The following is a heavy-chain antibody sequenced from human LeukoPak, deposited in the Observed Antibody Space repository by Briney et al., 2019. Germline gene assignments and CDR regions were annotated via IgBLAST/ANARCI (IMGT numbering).Heavy chain of an antibody. CDR1: GYTFTGYY. D-gene: IGHD6-19*01. CDR3: TRDGQWGIDY. CDR2: INPNSGDT. J-gene: IGHJ4*02. V-gene: IGHV1-2*02. Sequence: ASVKVSCKASGYTFTGYYIHWVRQAPGQGLEWMGWINPNSGDTNYAQRFQGRVTMTRDTSIRTAYMGMTRLTSDDTAMYYCTRDGQWGIDYWGRGTLVTVSS.